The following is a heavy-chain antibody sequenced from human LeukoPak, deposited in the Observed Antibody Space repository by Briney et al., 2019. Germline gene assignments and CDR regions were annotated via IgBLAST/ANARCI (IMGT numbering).Heavy chain of an antibody. CDR1: GGSISSGGYY. J-gene: IGHJ4*02. Sequence: PSETLSLTCTVSGGSISSGGYYWSWIRQHPGKGLEWFGSIYYSGSTYYNPSLESRVTISVDTSKNQFSLKLSSVTAADTAVYYCPREIYYGSASYPDYWGQGTLATVSS. V-gene: IGHV4-31*03. D-gene: IGHD3-10*01. CDR3: PREIYYGSASYPDY. CDR2: IYYSGST.